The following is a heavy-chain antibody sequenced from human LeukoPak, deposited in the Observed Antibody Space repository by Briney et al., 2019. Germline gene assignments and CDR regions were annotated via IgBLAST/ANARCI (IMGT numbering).Heavy chain of an antibody. D-gene: IGHD3-9*01. Sequence: ASVKVSCKAAGYTFTTYGISWVRQAPGQGLEWRGWISVHNGNTQYAQKLQDRVTMTTDTATNTAHMELRNLRSDDAAVYYCARDSTVTGYLGEDGMDVWGQGTTVTVS. V-gene: IGHV1-18*01. CDR2: ISVHNGNT. J-gene: IGHJ6*02. CDR1: GYTFTTYG. CDR3: ARDSTVTGYLGEDGMDV.